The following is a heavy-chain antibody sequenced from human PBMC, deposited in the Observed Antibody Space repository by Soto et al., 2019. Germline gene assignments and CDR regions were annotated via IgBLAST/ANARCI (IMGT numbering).Heavy chain of an antibody. D-gene: IGHD3-10*01. Sequence: GGSLRLSCAASGVTFTSYAMTWVRQVPGEGLQWVSSISKSGDSTYYADSVKGRFTTSRYNSKNTLYLQMNSLRAEDTAIYYCAKGSFGFDYWGQGTLVTVSS. CDR2: ISKSGDST. V-gene: IGHV3-23*01. J-gene: IGHJ4*02. CDR3: AKGSFGFDY. CDR1: GVTFTSYA.